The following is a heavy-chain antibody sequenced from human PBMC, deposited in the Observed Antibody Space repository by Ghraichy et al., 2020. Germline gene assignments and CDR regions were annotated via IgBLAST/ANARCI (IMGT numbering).Heavy chain of an antibody. CDR2: INHSGST. Sequence: SETLSLTCAVYGGSFSGYYWSWIRQPPGKGLEWIGEINHSGSTNYNPSLKSRVTISVDTSKNQFSLKLSSVTAADTAVYYCASGLPRDYFDYWGQGTLVTVSS. CDR1: GGSFSGYY. CDR3: ASGLPRDYFDY. V-gene: IGHV4-34*01. J-gene: IGHJ4*02.